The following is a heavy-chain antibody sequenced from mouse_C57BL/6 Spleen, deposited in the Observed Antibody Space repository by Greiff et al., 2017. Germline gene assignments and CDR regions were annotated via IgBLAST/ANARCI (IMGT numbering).Heavy chain of an antibody. CDR3: RAYYYGSSLFYFDY. V-gene: IGHV14-2*01. Sequence: VQLQQSGAELVKPGASVKLSCTASGFNIKDYYMHWVKQRTEQGLEWIGRIDPEDGETKYAPKFQGKATIPADTTSNTAYLQLSSLTSEDTAVYYCRAYYYGSSLFYFDYWGQGTTLTVSS. CDR1: GFNIKDYY. D-gene: IGHD1-1*01. J-gene: IGHJ2*01. CDR2: IDPEDGET.